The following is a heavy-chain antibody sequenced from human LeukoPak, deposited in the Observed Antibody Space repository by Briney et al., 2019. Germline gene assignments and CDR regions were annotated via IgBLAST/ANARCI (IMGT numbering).Heavy chain of an antibody. CDR1: GGTFSSYA. CDR3: ARENNDSSGYYLDAFDI. V-gene: IGHV1-18*01. CDR2: ISAYNGNT. J-gene: IGHJ3*02. D-gene: IGHD3-22*01. Sequence: ASVKVSCKASGGTFSSYAISWVRQAPGQGLEWMGWISAYNGNTNYAQKLQGRVTMTTDTSTSTAYMELRSLRSDDTAVYYCARENNDSSGYYLDAFDIWGQGTMVTVSS.